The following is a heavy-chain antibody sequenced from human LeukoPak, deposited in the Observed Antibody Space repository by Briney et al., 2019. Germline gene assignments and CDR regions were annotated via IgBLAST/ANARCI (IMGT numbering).Heavy chain of an antibody. CDR2: INPNSGGT. Sequence: ASVKVSCKASGYTFTGYYLHWVRQAPGHGLEWMGWINPNSGGTNYAQTFQGRVTMTRDKSISTAYMELSRLRSDDTAVYYCASGLVRAGTENYWGQGTLVTVSS. CDR1: GYTFTGYY. V-gene: IGHV1-2*02. D-gene: IGHD2-2*01. CDR3: ASGLVRAGTENY. J-gene: IGHJ4*02.